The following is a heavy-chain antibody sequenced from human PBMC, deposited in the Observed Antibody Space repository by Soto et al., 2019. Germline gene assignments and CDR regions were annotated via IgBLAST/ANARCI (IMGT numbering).Heavy chain of an antibody. D-gene: IGHD3-10*01. CDR2: VFIRGST. CDR3: ATDIGRGGRAFDY. V-gene: IGHV4-4*07. J-gene: IGHJ4*02. Sequence: QVQLQESGPGLVKTSESLSLTCTVSGGSVSDYYWHWIRQPAEGGLEWIGRVFIRGSTTYNPSLKSRLSMSIDTSNNQFSLHLKSVTAADTAVYYCATDIGRGGRAFDYWGQGALVSVSS. CDR1: GGSVSDYY.